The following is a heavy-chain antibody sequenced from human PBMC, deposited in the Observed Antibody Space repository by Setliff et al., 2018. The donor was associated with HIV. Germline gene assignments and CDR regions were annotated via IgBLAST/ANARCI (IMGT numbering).Heavy chain of an antibody. CDR2: LYSRGST. CDR3: TKSPVGANGWFDS. V-gene: IGHV4-4*07. Sequence: PSETLSLTCAVSGYSISSGYYGSWIRQPAGKGLEWIGRLYSRGSTTYNPSLRSRATMSADTSKNLFSLKLRSVTAADTAVYYCTKSPVGANGWFDSWGQGVLVTVSS. CDR1: GYSISSGYY. J-gene: IGHJ5*01. D-gene: IGHD1-26*01.